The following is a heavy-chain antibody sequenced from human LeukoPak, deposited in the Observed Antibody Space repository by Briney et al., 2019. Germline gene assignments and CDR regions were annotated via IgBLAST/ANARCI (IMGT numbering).Heavy chain of an antibody. Sequence: KPSETLSLTCIVSGGSISSYYWSWIRQPPGKGLEWIGYIYYSGSTNYNPSLKSRVTISVDTSKNQFSLKLSSVTAADTAVYYCARRGSGEIYGMDVWGQGTTVTVSS. V-gene: IGHV4-59*08. J-gene: IGHJ6*02. CDR3: ARRGSGEIYGMDV. D-gene: IGHD2-15*01. CDR2: IYYSGST. CDR1: GGSISSYY.